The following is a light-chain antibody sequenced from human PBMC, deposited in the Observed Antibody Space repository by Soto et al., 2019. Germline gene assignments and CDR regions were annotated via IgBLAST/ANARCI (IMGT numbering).Light chain of an antibody. J-gene: IGLJ1*01. Sequence: VSGSPGQSITISCTGTSSDIGSYDLVSWYQQHPGTAPKLIIYEVAKRPSGVSTRFSGSKSGNTASLTISGLQAVDEADYYCCSFADFTYVFGTGTKVTVL. CDR1: SSDIGSYDL. V-gene: IGLV2-23*02. CDR3: CSFADFTYV. CDR2: EVA.